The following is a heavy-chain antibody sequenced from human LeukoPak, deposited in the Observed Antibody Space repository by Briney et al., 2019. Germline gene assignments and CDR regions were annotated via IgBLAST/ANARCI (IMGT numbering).Heavy chain of an antibody. CDR2: MNPNSGNA. CDR3: GRPLQRGSWTLRALDY. Sequence: VASVKVSCKASGYTFTSYDISWVRQATGQGLEWMGWMNPNSGNAGYAQRFQGRVTMTRNNSISTAYMELTSLRSEDTAVYYCGRPLQRGSWTLRALDYWGQGTLVTVSS. J-gene: IGHJ4*02. D-gene: IGHD3-10*01. V-gene: IGHV1-8*01. CDR1: GYTFTSYD.